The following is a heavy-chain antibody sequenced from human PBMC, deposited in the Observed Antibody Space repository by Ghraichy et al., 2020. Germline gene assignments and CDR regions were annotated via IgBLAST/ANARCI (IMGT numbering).Heavy chain of an antibody. CDR3: AKYAYYYCGGDCYCDY. CDR2: ISGNGGST. D-gene: IGHD2-21*01. V-gene: IGHV3-23*01. CDR1: GFTFSTYA. Sequence: GSLNISCAASGFTFSTYAMSWVRQASGKGLEWVSAISGNGGSTYYADSVQGRFTISRDNSKNTLYLQMNSLRAEDTAVYYCAKYAYYYCGGDCYCDYWGQGTLVTVSS. J-gene: IGHJ4*02.